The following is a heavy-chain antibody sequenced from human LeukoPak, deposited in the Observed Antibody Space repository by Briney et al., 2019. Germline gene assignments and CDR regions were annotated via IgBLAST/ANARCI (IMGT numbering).Heavy chain of an antibody. CDR2: INRDGSAE. Sequence: GGSLRLSCEASGFIFKDFYMTWVRQAPGTGLEWVATINRDGSAEYYVDSAKGRFTMSRDNAKNSVFLQMDSLRAEETAVYYCARSVGAGNNYFYYGMDVWGQGTTVTVSS. CDR1: GFIFKDFY. D-gene: IGHD1-26*01. V-gene: IGHV3-7*01. J-gene: IGHJ6*02. CDR3: ARSVGAGNNYFYYGMDV.